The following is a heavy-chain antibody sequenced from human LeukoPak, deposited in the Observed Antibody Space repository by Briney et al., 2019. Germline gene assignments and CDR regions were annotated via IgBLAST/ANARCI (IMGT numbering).Heavy chain of an antibody. CDR2: IYTSGST. CDR1: GGSISSYY. J-gene: IGHJ4*02. V-gene: IGHV4-4*07. Sequence: SSETLSLTCTVSGGSISSYYWSWIRQPAGKGLEWIGRIYTSGSTNYNPSLKSRVTMSVDTSKNQFSLKLSSVTAADTAVYYCARERDILTGYYTSNFDYWGQGTLVTVSS. D-gene: IGHD3-9*01. CDR3: ARERDILTGYYTSNFDY.